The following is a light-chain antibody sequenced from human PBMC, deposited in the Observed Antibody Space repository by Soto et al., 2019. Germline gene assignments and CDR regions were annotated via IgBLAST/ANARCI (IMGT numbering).Light chain of an antibody. CDR1: QSVTSGY. J-gene: IGKJ5*01. V-gene: IGKV3-20*01. Sequence: EIVLTQSPGTLSLSPGERATLSCSASQSVTSGYLAWYQQQPNQAPRLLIYVASYRATDIPDRFSGGGSGTEFTLTISRLEPEDFAVYYCQHYSSSPPAITFGQGTRLEMK. CDR2: VAS. CDR3: QHYSSSPPAIT.